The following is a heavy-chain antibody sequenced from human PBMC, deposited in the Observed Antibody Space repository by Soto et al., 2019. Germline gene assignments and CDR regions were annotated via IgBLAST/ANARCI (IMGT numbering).Heavy chain of an antibody. CDR1: GDSVSSNSAG. D-gene: IGHD1-26*01. CDR2: TYYRSKWYY. V-gene: IGHV6-1*01. CDR3: ARGEQYSGRIFDY. J-gene: IGHJ4*01. Sequence: PSQTLSLPCAITGDSVSSNSAGWSWVRQSPSRGLEWLGRTYYRSKWYYEYAVSVRGRITINPDTSKNQYSLQLNSVTPEDTAVYFCARGEQYSGRIFDYWGQGTMVT.